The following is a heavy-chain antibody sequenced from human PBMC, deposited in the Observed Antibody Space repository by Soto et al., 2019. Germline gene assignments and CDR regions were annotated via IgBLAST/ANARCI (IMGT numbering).Heavy chain of an antibody. CDR1: GFTFSSYA. CDR3: TTLYSSSDRGDDAFDI. J-gene: IGHJ3*02. V-gene: IGHV3-23*01. Sequence: PGGSLRLSCAASGFTFSSYAMSWVRQAPGKGLEWVSAISGSGGSTYYADSVKGRFTISRDNSKNTLYLQMNSLRAEDTAVYYCTTLYSSSDRGDDAFDIWGQGTMVTVSS. CDR2: ISGSGGST. D-gene: IGHD6-6*01.